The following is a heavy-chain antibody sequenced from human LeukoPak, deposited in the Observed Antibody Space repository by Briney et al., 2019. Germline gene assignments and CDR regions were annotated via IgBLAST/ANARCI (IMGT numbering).Heavy chain of an antibody. CDR3: ATASYGSGSYSESVDI. CDR1: GYTLTELS. V-gene: IGHV1-24*01. Sequence: ASVKVSCKASGYTLTELSMHWVRQAPGKGLEWMGGFYPEDGETIYAQKFQGRVTMTEDTSTDTAYMELSSLRSEDTAVYYCATASYGSGSYSESVDIWGQGTMVTVSS. J-gene: IGHJ3*02. CDR2: FYPEDGET. D-gene: IGHD3-10*01.